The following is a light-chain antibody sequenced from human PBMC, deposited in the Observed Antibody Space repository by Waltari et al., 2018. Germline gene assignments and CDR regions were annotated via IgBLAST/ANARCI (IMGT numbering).Light chain of an antibody. CDR3: CAYAGNSVYV. CDR1: SRDIGSFDL. CDR2: AAM. Sequence: HSALTQPASVTGSPGQSVTISCTGTSRDIGSFDLVSWFQQHPGKAPKLIIHAAMKRPSGVSSRYSGSKSGVTASLTISGLRADDEADYYCCAYAGNSVYVFGTGTKVTVL. V-gene: IGLV2-23*01. J-gene: IGLJ1*01.